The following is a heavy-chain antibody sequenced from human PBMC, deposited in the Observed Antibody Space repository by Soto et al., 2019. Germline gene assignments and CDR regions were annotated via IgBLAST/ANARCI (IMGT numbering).Heavy chain of an antibody. J-gene: IGHJ4*02. V-gene: IGHV1-69*06. CDR3: ARAIKRWEVNYYFDF. CDR1: GSTFNNFA. CDR2: IVVDSNTA. D-gene: IGHD1-26*01. Sequence: QVVLLQSGAEVQEPGSSVRVSCQVSGSTFNNFAFSWVRQAPGHGPEWMGGIVVDSNTAEYSQRFQDRVTITADTSTDTLYMELGSLTLEDTAVYYCARAIKRWEVNYYFDFWGQGTLVTVSS.